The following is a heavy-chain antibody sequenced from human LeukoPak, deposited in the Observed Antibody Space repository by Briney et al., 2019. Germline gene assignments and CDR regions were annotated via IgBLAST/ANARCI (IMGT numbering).Heavy chain of an antibody. D-gene: IGHD3-22*01. CDR3: ARDRPNYYGSDGHYYRRDGDY. J-gene: IGHJ4*02. V-gene: IGHV3-23*01. CDR2: ITSRGEST. Sequence: GGSLRHSYAASGFTFSIYAMIWVPQPPGKGLQWVSSITSRGESTWYVHSVQGRFPITRDNYQITLYLQMHSLRAEDTAVYYCARDRPNYYGSDGHYYRRDGDYWGRGTLVSVSS. CDR1: GFTFSIYA.